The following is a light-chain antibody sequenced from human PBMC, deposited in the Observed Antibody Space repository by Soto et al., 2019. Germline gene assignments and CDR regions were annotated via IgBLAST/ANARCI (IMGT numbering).Light chain of an antibody. CDR1: QSVSSF. CDR2: DAS. V-gene: IGKV3-11*01. Sequence: ESVLTQSPATPSLSPGERATLSCRASQSVSSFLAWYQQKPGQAPRLLIYDASNRATGIPARFSGSGSGTDFTLTIRSLEPEDFAVYYCQQRSNWPPITFGQGTRLEIK. J-gene: IGKJ5*01. CDR3: QQRSNWPPIT.